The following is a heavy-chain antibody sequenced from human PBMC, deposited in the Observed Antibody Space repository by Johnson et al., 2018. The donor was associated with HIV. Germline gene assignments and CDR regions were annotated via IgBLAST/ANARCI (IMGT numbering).Heavy chain of an antibody. CDR1: GFTFSSYG. V-gene: IGHV3-7*03. CDR3: ARGHSDLVTASDI. Sequence: MLLVESGGGVVQPGRSLRLSCAASGFTFSSYGMHWVRQAPGKGLECVANITQDGSEKYYVDSVTVRFTISSDNAKNSLYLQMNSLRADDTAVYHCARGHSDLVTASDIRGHGTMVTVSS. CDR2: ITQDGSEK. J-gene: IGHJ3*02. D-gene: IGHD2-21*02.